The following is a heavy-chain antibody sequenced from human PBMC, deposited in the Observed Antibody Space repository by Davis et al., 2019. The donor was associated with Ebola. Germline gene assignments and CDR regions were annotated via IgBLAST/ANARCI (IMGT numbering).Heavy chain of an antibody. CDR2: MNPNSGNT. Sequence: AASVKVSCKASGYTFTSYDINWVRQATGQGLEWMGWMNPNSGNTGYAQKFQGRVTMTRNTSISTAYMELSSLRSEDTAVYYCASRRATVTPLSSYYYGMDVWGQGTTVTVSS. CDR3: ASRRATVTPLSSYYYGMDV. D-gene: IGHD4-17*01. J-gene: IGHJ6*02. V-gene: IGHV1-8*01. CDR1: GYTFTSYD.